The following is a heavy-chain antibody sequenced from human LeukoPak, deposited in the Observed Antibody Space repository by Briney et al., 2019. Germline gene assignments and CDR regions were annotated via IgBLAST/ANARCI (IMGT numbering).Heavy chain of an antibody. J-gene: IGHJ6*02. CDR2: ISSSSSYI. CDR1: GFTFSSYS. D-gene: IGHD4-23*01. Sequence: GGSLRLSCAASGFTFSSYSMNWVRQAPGKGLEWVSSISSSSSYIYYADSVKGRFTISRDNAKNSLYLQMNSLRAEDTAVYYCARDWHYGGNSGPYYYYGMDVWGQGTTVTVSS. CDR3: ARDWHYGGNSGPYYYYGMDV. V-gene: IGHV3-21*01.